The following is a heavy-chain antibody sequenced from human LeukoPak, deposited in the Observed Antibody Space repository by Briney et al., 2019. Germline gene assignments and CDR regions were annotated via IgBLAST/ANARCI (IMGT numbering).Heavy chain of an antibody. J-gene: IGHJ4*02. CDR3: ARVDYDSYFDY. Sequence: GASVKVSCKASGYTFTGYYMHWVRQAPGQGLEWMGRVNPNSGGTNYAQKFQGRVTMTRDTSISTAYMELSRLRSDYTAVYYCARVDYDSYFDYWGQGTLVTVSS. CDR2: VNPNSGGT. V-gene: IGHV1-2*06. CDR1: GYTFTGYY. D-gene: IGHD3-22*01.